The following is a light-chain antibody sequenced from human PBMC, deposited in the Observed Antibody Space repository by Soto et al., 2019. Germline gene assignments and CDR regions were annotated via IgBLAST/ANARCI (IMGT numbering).Light chain of an antibody. CDR1: QSINSY. CDR3: QQSYNSPYT. Sequence: DIPMTQSPSSLSASLGDRVTITCRASQSINSYLNWYQQEEGKAPKLLIYAATSLQSGVPSRFSGSGSGTEFTLTISSLQPGDFATYYCQQSYNSPYTFGLGTKLEIK. J-gene: IGKJ2*01. V-gene: IGKV1-39*01. CDR2: AAT.